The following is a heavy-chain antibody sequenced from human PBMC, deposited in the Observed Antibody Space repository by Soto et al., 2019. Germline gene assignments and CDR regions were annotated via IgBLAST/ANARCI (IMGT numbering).Heavy chain of an antibody. D-gene: IGHD4-17*01. CDR1: GFTFSSYS. CDR2: ISSSSSYR. J-gene: IGHJ4*02. V-gene: IGHV3-21*01. Sequence: EVQLVESGGGLVKPGGSLRLSCAASGFTFSSYSMNWVRQAPGKGLEWVSSISSSSSYRYYADSVKGRFTISRDNAKKSLYLQLNSLRAEDAAVYYCSGGGSVTTGDYWGQGTLVTVSS. CDR3: SGGGSVTTGDY.